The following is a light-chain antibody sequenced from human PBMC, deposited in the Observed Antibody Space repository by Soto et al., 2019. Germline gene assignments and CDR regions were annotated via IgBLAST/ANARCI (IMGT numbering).Light chain of an antibody. CDR3: MQGTHWPPRT. J-gene: IGKJ3*01. V-gene: IGKV2-30*01. CDR1: QSLVYSDGNTY. CDR2: KVS. Sequence: DVVMTQSPLSLPVTLGQPASISCRSSQSLVYSDGNTYLNWFQQRPDQSPRRLIYKVSNRDSGGPARFSGSGSGTDFTLKISRVEAEDVGVYYCMQGTHWPPRTFGPGTKVDIK.